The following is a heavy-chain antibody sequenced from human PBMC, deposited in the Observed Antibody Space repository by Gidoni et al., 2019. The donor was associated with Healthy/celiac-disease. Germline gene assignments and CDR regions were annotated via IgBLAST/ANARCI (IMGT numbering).Heavy chain of an antibody. CDR1: VGSFSGYY. V-gene: IGHV4-34*01. D-gene: IGHD6-13*01. CDR3: ARVTTYNIAAAGRVNWFDP. J-gene: IGHJ5*02. Sequence: QVQLQQWGAGLLKPSETLSLTCAVYVGSFSGYYWSWLRQPPGKGLEWIGEINHSGSTNYNPSLKSRVTISVDTSKNQFSLKLSSVTAADTAVYYCARVTTYNIAAAGRVNWFDPWGQGTLVTVSS. CDR2: INHSGST.